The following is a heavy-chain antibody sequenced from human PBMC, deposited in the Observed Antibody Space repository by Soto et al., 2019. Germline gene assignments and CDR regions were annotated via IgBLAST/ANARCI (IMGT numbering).Heavy chain of an antibody. CDR1: GFSGTTNY. CDR2: TFTGGST. CDR3: PKKPPSSLHGWAFGIDV. D-gene: IGHD4-4*01. V-gene: IGHV3-53*02. J-gene: IGHJ6*02. Sequence: EVQLVETGGGLFQPWGSLRLSCLASGFSGTTNYIIWVRQPPGKGLEWVSTTFTGGSTHYADSVKGRFSISRDNSKNPVYLQMNNSRVADTAVYYCPKKPPSSLHGWAFGIDVWGHGTTVSVSS.